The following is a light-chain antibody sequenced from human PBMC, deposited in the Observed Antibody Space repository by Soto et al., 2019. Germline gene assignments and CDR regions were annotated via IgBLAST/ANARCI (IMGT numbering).Light chain of an antibody. V-gene: IGLV2-8*01. CDR2: EVS. CDR1: SSDVGRYNY. Sequence: QSALTQPASLSGSSGQSITISCTGTSSDVGRYNYISWYQQRPGKAPKLIIYEVSKRPSGVPDRLSGFKYGNTASLTVSGLQAEDEADYYCSSYAGNSRYVFGTGTKATVL. CDR3: SSYAGNSRYV. J-gene: IGLJ1*01.